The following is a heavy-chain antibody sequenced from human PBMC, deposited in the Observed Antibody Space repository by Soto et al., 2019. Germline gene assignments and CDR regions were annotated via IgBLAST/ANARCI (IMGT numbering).Heavy chain of an antibody. CDR2: INHSGST. J-gene: IGHJ5*02. CDR3: ARANYDILTGYYNGNWFDP. V-gene: IGHV4-34*01. D-gene: IGHD3-9*01. CDR1: GGSFSGYY. Sequence: SETLSLTCAVYGGSFSGYYWSWIRQPPGKGLEWIGEINHSGSTNYNPSLKSRVTISVDTSKNQFSLKLSSVTAADTAVYYCARANYDILTGYYNGNWFDPWGQGTLVTVS.